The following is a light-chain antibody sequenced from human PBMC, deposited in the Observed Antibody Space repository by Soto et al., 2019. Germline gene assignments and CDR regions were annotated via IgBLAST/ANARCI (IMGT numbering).Light chain of an antibody. Sequence: QSVLTQPPSVSGAPGQRVTISCTGSSSNIGAGYDVHWYQHLPGTAPKLLIYGNGNRPSGVPARISGSNSGTSASLAITGLQAGDEADYYCQSYDSRLSGSVFGGGTKLTVL. CDR3: QSYDSRLSGSV. V-gene: IGLV1-40*01. CDR2: GNG. CDR1: SSNIGAGYD. J-gene: IGLJ2*01.